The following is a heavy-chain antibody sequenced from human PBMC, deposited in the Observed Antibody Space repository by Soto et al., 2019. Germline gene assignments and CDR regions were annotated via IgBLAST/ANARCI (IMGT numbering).Heavy chain of an antibody. V-gene: IGHV3-11*06. CDR2: IGPSSSYT. J-gene: IGHJ4*02. D-gene: IGHD2-8*01. CDR3: ARAVRLMLYSDY. CDR1: GFTFSDYY. Sequence: QVQLVESGGGLVKPGGSLRLSCAASGFTFSDYYMSWIRQAPGKGLEWVSYIGPSSSYTNYADSVKGRFTISRDNTKNSLYLQMNSLRAEDTAVYYCARAVRLMLYSDYWGQGTLVTVSS.